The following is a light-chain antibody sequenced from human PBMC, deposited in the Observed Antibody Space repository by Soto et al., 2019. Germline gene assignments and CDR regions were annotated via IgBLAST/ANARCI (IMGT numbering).Light chain of an antibody. J-gene: IGKJ1*01. CDR1: QYVSNK. Sequence: EIVMRQSPSTLSVSPGETATLSCRASQYVSNKVAWYQQKPGQAPSLLILGASTRATGVPARFSGSGSGTDFTLTISRLEPEDFAVFYCHQYGSSPGTFGQGTKVDIK. CDR2: GAS. CDR3: HQYGSSPGT. V-gene: IGKV3D-15*02.